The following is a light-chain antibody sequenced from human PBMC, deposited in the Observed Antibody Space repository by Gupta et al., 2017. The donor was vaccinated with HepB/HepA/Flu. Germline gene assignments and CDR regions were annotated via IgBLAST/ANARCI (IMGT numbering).Light chain of an antibody. CDR3: QQYGSSPLT. V-gene: IGKV3-20*01. CDR1: QSVSSSY. CDR2: GAS. J-gene: IGKJ4*01. Sequence: EIVLTQSPGTLSLSPGERATLSCRASQSVSSSYLAWYQQKPGQAPRLLIYGASSRDTGIPDRFSDSGSGTDFTLTISRLEPEDFAVYYCQQYGSSPLTFGGGTKVEIK.